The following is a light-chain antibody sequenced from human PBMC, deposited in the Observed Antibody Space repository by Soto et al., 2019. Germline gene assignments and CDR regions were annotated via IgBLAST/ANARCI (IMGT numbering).Light chain of an antibody. Sequence: DIQMTQSPSSLSASVGDRVTITCRASQSISSYLNWYQQKPGKAPKLLIYAASSLQSGVPSRFSGSGSGTDFTLTISSLQPEDIATYYCQQNYSTPPCTFGQGTKLEIK. CDR3: QQNYSTPPCT. CDR2: AAS. V-gene: IGKV1-39*01. CDR1: QSISSY. J-gene: IGKJ2*02.